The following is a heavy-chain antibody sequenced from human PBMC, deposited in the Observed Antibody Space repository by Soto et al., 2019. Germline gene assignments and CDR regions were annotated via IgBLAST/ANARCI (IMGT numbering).Heavy chain of an antibody. Sequence: PGESLKISCKASEYSFTTYWIGWVRQMPGRGLEWMGLIHPGDSDTRYSPSFQGQVTISTDKSISTAYLQWSSLQASDTAMYYCARRGRWGTVTAFDIWGQGTMVTVSS. CDR3: ARRGRWGTVTAFDI. D-gene: IGHD1-26*01. CDR1: EYSFTTYW. J-gene: IGHJ3*02. CDR2: IHPGDSDT. V-gene: IGHV5-51*01.